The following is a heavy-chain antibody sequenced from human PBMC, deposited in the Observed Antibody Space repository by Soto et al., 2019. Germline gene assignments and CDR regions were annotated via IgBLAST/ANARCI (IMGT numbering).Heavy chain of an antibody. CDR3: ASYHLNSYYYGMDV. Sequence: QVQLVQSGAAVKKPGASVKVSCKASGYTFTSYGFSWVRQAPGQGLEWMGWISAYNGNTNYAQKLQGRVTMTTDTHTRTAYMELRSLRSDDTAVYYCASYHLNSYYYGMDVWGQGTTVTVSS. J-gene: IGHJ6*02. CDR2: ISAYNGNT. CDR1: GYTFTSYG. V-gene: IGHV1-18*01.